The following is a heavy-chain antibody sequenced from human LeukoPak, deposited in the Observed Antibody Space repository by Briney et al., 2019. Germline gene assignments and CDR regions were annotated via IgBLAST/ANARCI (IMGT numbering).Heavy chain of an antibody. D-gene: IGHD3-3*01. CDR3: ARYALYDFWSGSDY. V-gene: IGHV4-34*01. CDR1: GGSFSGYY. Sequence: SETLSLTCAVYGGSFSGYYWSWIRQPPGKGLEWIGEINHSGSTNYNPSLKSRVTISVDTSKNQSSLKLSSVTAADTAVYYCARYALYDFWSGSDYWGQGTLVTVSS. J-gene: IGHJ4*02. CDR2: INHSGST.